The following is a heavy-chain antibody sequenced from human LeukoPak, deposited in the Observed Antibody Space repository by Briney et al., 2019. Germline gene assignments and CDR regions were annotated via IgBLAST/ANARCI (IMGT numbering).Heavy chain of an antibody. V-gene: IGHV3-23*01. Sequence: GTLRLSCAASGFTFSSYGMSWVRQAPGKGLEWVSAINTSGGSTYYADSVKGRFTISRDNSKSTLYLQMNSLRAEDTAVYYCAKINLGPSDYWGQGTLVTVSS. J-gene: IGHJ4*02. CDR2: INTSGGST. CDR1: GFTFSSYG. CDR3: AKINLGPSDY.